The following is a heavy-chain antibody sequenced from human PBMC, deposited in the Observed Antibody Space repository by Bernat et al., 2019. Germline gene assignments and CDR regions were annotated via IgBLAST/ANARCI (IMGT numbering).Heavy chain of an antibody. CDR3: ARGSASAWTDDAFDI. D-gene: IGHD6-19*01. CDR1: GFSFSSYW. J-gene: IGHJ3*02. V-gene: IGHV3-74*01. Sequence: EVQLVESGGGLVQPGGSLRVSCAASGFSFSSYWMHWVRQAPGEGLVWVSCINGDGVRTRDADSVKGRFTISRDNAKDTLYLQMNSLRVEDTAVYYGARGSASAWTDDAFDIWGQGTVVTVSS. CDR2: INGDGVRT.